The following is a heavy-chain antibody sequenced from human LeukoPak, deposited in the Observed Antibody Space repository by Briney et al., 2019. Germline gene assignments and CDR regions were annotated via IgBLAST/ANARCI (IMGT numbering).Heavy chain of an antibody. Sequence: GSLRLSCAASGFTFSNYDIHWVRQAPGKGLEWVAIMSYDGNKYYADSVKGRFTISRDSSKNTLYLQMNSLRGEDTAVYYCARERYSSSRYLDYWGQGTLVTVSS. J-gene: IGHJ4*02. CDR2: MSYDGNK. D-gene: IGHD6-13*01. CDR1: GFTFSNYD. V-gene: IGHV3-30*04. CDR3: ARERYSSSRYLDY.